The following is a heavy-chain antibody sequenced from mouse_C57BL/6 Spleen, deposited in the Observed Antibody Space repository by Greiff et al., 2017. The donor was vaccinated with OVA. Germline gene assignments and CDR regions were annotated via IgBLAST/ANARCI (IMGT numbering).Heavy chain of an antibody. V-gene: IGHV2-4*01. Sequence: QVQLKESGPGLVQPSQSLSITCTVSGFSLTSYGVHWVRQPPGKGLEWLGVIWSGGSTDYNAAFISRLSISKDNSKSQVFFKMNSLQADDTAIYYCAKNRGQGYFDVWGTGTTVTVSS. J-gene: IGHJ1*03. D-gene: IGHD3-3*01. CDR2: IWSGGST. CDR3: AKNRGQGYFDV. CDR1: GFSLTSYG.